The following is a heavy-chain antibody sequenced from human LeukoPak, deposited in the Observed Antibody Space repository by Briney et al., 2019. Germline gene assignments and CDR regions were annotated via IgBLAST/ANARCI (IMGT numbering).Heavy chain of an antibody. CDR3: AKGSSGYFFDL. D-gene: IGHD3-22*01. CDR2: ISNDGGGT. J-gene: IGHJ4*02. CDR1: GFIFNNYG. Sequence: GGSLRLSCAASGFIFNNYGLVWVRQAQGKGLEWVSAISNDGGGTTYADFVKGRFSVSRDNSKNTLFLQMNSLRAEDTALYYCAKGSSGYFFDLWGQGTLVTASS. V-gene: IGHV3-23*01.